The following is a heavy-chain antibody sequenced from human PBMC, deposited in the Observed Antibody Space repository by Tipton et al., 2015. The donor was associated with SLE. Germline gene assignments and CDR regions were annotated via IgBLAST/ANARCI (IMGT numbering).Heavy chain of an antibody. CDR3: ARAFFGGVPRAFDI. CDR1: GGSISSYY. CDR2: IYYSGST. D-gene: IGHD3-16*01. V-gene: IGHV4-59*01. J-gene: IGHJ3*02. Sequence: LRLSCTVSGGSISSYYWSWIRRPPGKGLEWIGYIYYSGSTNYNPPLKSRVTISVDTSKNQFSLKLSSVTAADTAVYYCARAFFGGVPRAFDIWGQGTMVTVSS.